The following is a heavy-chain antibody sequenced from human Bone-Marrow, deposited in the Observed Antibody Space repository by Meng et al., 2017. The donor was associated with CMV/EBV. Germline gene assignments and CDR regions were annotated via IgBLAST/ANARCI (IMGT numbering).Heavy chain of an antibody. J-gene: IGHJ4*02. Sequence: GGSLRLSCAASGFTFSSYGMHWVRQAPGKGLEWVAFIRYDGSNKYYADSVKGRFTISRDNSKSTLYLQMNSLRAEDTAVYYCAKGSGVRMGAGDWGQGTLVTVSS. CDR3: AKGSGVRMGAGD. CDR1: GFTFSSYG. CDR2: IRYDGSNK. V-gene: IGHV3-30*02. D-gene: IGHD1-26*01.